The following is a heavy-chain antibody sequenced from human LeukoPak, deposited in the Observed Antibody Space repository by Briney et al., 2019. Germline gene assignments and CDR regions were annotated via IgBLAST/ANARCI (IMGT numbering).Heavy chain of an antibody. V-gene: IGHV3-11*01. CDR3: ATAPDYGIEH. CDR2: ISSSGSTI. J-gene: IGHJ1*01. D-gene: IGHD4-17*01. Sequence: SGGSLRLSCAASGFTFSDYYMSWIRQAPGKGLEWVSYISSSGSTIYYADSVKGRFTISRDNSKNTLYLQMNSLRAEDTAVYYCATAPDYGIEHWGQGTLVTVSS. CDR1: GFTFSDYY.